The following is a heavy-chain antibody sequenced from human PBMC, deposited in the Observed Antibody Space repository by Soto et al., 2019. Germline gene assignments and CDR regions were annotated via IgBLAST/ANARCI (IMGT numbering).Heavy chain of an antibody. Sequence: SVKVSCKASGFTFTSSAVQWVRQARGQRLEWIGWIVVGSGNTNYAQKFQERVTITRDMSTSTAYMELSSLRSEDTAVYYCARESAQLHWFDPWGQGTLVTGSS. CDR2: IVVGSGNT. D-gene: IGHD2-2*01. V-gene: IGHV1-58*01. CDR1: GFTFTSSA. CDR3: ARESAQLHWFDP. J-gene: IGHJ5*02.